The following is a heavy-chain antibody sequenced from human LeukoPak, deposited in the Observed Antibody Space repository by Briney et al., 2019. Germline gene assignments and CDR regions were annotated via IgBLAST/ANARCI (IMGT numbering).Heavy chain of an antibody. V-gene: IGHV4-4*08. CDR3: ARKGPEHLPTYFDL. J-gene: IGHJ4*02. D-gene: IGHD2-21*01. Sequence: SETLSLTCTVSGGSISSYYWSWIRQSPGQGLEWIGYIWPSGSTNYNPSLSGRVAISLDKSRNHFTLMVTAVTAADTAFYYCARKGPEHLPTYFDLWGRGILVTVSS. CDR1: GGSISSYY. CDR2: IWPSGST.